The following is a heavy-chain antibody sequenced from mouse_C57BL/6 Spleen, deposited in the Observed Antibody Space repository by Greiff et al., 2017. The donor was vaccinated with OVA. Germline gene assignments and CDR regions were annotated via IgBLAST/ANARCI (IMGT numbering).Heavy chain of an antibody. D-gene: IGHD2-1*01. CDR2: IYPGDGDT. CDR3: AIYYDGNYDARDY. J-gene: IGHJ4*01. V-gene: IGHV1-82*01. Sequence: QVQLKQSGPELVKPGASVKISCKASGYAFSSSWMNWVKQRPGQGLEWIGRIYPGDGDTNSNGKFKGKATLTADKSSSTAYMQLSSLTSEDSAVYLCAIYYDGNYDARDYWGQGTSVTVSS. CDR1: GYAFSSSW.